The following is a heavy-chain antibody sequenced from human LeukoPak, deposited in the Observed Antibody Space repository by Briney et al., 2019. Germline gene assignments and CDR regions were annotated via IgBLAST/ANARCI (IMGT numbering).Heavy chain of an antibody. CDR3: ARDYYYGSGTEYYYYGMDV. CDR1: GVTISSGDYY. CDR2: IYYSGST. V-gene: IGHV4-30-4*01. D-gene: IGHD3-10*01. J-gene: IGHJ6*04. Sequence: SQTLSLTCTVSGVTISSGDYYWSCLRQRPGMDLEWIGYIYYSGSTYYYPSLKSRVTISVDTSKSQFSLKLSSVTAADTAVYYCARDYYYGSGTEYYYYGMDVWGKGTTVTVSS.